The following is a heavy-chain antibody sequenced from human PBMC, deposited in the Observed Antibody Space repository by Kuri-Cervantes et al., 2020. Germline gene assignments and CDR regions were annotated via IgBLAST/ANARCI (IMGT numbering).Heavy chain of an antibody. CDR2: ISSGSSTI. CDR1: GFTFSSYS. Sequence: GGSLRLSCAASGFTFSSYSMNWVRQAPGKGLEWVSYISSGSSTIYYADSVKGRFTISRDNAKNSLYLQMNSLRAEDTAVYYCARGGYSNLDYWGQGTLVTVSS. CDR3: ARGGYSNLDY. V-gene: IGHV3-48*04. D-gene: IGHD4-11*01. J-gene: IGHJ4*02.